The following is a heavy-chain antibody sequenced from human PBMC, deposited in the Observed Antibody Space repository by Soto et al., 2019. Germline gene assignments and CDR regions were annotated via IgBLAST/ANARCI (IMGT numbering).Heavy chain of an antibody. D-gene: IGHD3-16*01. CDR3: VKGGYSYAYTAFDI. V-gene: IGHV3-64D*06. CDR1: VFIFMSDT. Sequence: VVSLILSCSSSVFIFMSDTIYLVRQTPVNGLEYVSAISSNGGSTYDADSVKDRFIISIYNSKNTLYLQMRGLRTEDTSVYYCVKGGYSYAYTAFDIWGKGTMV. J-gene: IGHJ3*02. CDR2: ISSNGGST.